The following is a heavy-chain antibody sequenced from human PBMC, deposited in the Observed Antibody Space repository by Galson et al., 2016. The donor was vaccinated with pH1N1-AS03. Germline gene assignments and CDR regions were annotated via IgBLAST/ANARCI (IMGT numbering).Heavy chain of an antibody. Sequence: SLRLSCAASGLTFSDYWMSWVRQAPGKGLEWVANIKQDGSDTNYVDSVRDRFTISRDNVNNLLYLQMNSLRVEDPAVYYCAVDSYSRATYWGQGALVTVSS. D-gene: IGHD1-26*01. CDR2: IKQDGSDT. CDR3: AVDSYSRATY. V-gene: IGHV3-7*03. J-gene: IGHJ4*02. CDR1: GLTFSDYW.